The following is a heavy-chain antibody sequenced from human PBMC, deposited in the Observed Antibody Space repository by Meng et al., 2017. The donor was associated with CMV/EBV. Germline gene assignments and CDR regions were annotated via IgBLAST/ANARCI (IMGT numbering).Heavy chain of an antibody. V-gene: IGHV3-49*04. J-gene: IGHJ4*02. CDR1: GFTFGDYA. D-gene: IGHD6-19*01. CDR2: IRSKAYGGTT. Sequence: GESLKISCTAPGFTFGDYAMSWVRQAPGKGLEWVGFIRSKAYGGTTEYAASVRCRFTIARDDSKSIAYLQMNSLETEDTAVYYCTREKGVAVAGTIDYWGQGTLVTVSS. CDR3: TREKGVAVAGTIDY.